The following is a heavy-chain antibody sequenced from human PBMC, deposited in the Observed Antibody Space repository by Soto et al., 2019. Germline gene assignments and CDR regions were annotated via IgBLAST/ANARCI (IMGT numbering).Heavy chain of an antibody. CDR3: ARRNSGWYFDL. J-gene: IGHJ2*01. CDR2: ISGSGDST. D-gene: IGHD4-4*01. Sequence: EVQLLESGGGLVQPGGSLRLSCAASGFTFSSYAMYWVRQAPGKGLEWVSVISGSGDSTYYADSVKGRFTISRDNSKNTLYLQMNSLRAEDTAVYYGARRNSGWYFDLWGRGTLFTVSS. V-gene: IGHV3-23*01. CDR1: GFTFSSYA.